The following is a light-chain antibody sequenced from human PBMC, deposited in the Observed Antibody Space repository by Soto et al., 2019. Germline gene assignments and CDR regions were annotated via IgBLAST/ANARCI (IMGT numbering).Light chain of an antibody. V-gene: IGKV3-15*01. Sequence: EIVMTQSPATLSVSPGERATLSCRASQSVSSNLAWYQQKPGQAPMLLIYGASTRATGIPARFSGSGSATYFPLTISSLQSEEFEVYYCQQYNNWPRTCGQGTKLEIK. CDR2: GAS. J-gene: IGKJ2*01. CDR3: QQYNNWPRT. CDR1: QSVSSN.